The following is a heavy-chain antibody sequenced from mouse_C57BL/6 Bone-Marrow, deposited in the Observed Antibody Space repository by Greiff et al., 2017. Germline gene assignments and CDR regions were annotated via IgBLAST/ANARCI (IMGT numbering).Heavy chain of an antibody. CDR3: ARAYYSNYWFAY. J-gene: IGHJ3*01. V-gene: IGHV1-81*01. Sequence: QVQLKPSGAELARPGASVKLSCTASGYTFTSYGISWVKPRTGQGLEWIGEIYPRSGNTYYNAKFKCKATLTADKSSSTAYMELRRLTSEDSAVYFCARAYYSNYWFAYGGQGTLVTVSA. CDR2: IYPRSGNT. CDR1: GYTFTSYG. D-gene: IGHD2-5*01.